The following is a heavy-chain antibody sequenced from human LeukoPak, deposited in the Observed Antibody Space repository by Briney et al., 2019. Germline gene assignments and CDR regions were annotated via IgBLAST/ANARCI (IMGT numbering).Heavy chain of an antibody. D-gene: IGHD5-18*01. Sequence: GGSLRLSCAASGFTFSSYSMNWVRQAPGKGLEWVSYISSSSSTIYYADSVKGRFTISRDNAKNSLYLQMNSLRAEDTAVYYCARAGVDTAMFTWFDPWGQGTLVTVSS. CDR3: ARAGVDTAMFTWFDP. CDR2: ISSSSSTI. V-gene: IGHV3-48*04. CDR1: GFTFSSYS. J-gene: IGHJ5*02.